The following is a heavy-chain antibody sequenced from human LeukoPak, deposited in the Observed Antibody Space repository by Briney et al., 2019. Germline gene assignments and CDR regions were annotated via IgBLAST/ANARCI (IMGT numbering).Heavy chain of an antibody. CDR2: ISYDGSNK. V-gene: IGHV3-30*03. CDR3: ARDPAPPRVVTAIHTPYNWFDP. Sequence: AGGSLRLSCAASGFTFSRYSMNWVRQAPGKGLEWVAVISYDGSNKYFADSVKGRFTISRDISKNTLYLQMNSLRAEDTAVYYCARDPAPPRVVTAIHTPYNWFDPWGQGTLVTVSS. J-gene: IGHJ5*02. CDR1: GFTFSRYS. D-gene: IGHD2-21*02.